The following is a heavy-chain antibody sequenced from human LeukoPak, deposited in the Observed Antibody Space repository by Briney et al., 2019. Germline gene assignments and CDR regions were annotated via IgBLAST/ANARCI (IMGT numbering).Heavy chain of an antibody. CDR1: GYTFTSYD. Sequence: ASVKVSCKASGYTFTSYDINWVRQATGHGLEWMGWMNPNSGNTGYAQKFQGRVTITRNTSISTAYMELSSLRSEDTAVYYCARGGGGSYGDYYYYYYMDVWGKGTTVTVSS. D-gene: IGHD1-26*01. CDR3: ARGGGGSYGDYYYYYYMDV. CDR2: MNPNSGNT. V-gene: IGHV1-8*03. J-gene: IGHJ6*03.